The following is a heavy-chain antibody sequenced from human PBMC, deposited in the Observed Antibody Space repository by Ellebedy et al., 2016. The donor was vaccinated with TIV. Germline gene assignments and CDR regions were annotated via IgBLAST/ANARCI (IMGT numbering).Heavy chain of an antibody. J-gene: IGHJ4*02. D-gene: IGHD2-21*02. Sequence: PGGSLRLSCAASGFPFSSFEFNRVRQSPGKGLEWVSYISISGTTKYYADSVKGRFTNSRDNAKKTLYLPMNSLRAEDTAVYYCTRTMTSYYFDYWGQGALVTVSS. V-gene: IGHV3-48*03. CDR2: ISISGTTK. CDR1: GFPFSSFE. CDR3: TRTMTSYYFDY.